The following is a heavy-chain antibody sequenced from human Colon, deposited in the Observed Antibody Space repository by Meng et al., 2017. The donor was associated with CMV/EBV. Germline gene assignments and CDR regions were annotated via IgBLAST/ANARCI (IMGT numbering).Heavy chain of an antibody. Sequence: GSLRLSCTVSGGSMSGYYWNWIRPPPGKGLEWIGYTYYSGSTKFNPSLKSRVTISIDTSKNQFSLKLSAVTAADTAVYYCARDNYDLWSGYFTDWGQGMLVTVSS. CDR2: TYYSGST. D-gene: IGHD3/OR15-3a*01. V-gene: IGHV4-59*01. J-gene: IGHJ4*02. CDR3: ARDNYDLWSGYFTD. CDR1: GGSMSGYY.